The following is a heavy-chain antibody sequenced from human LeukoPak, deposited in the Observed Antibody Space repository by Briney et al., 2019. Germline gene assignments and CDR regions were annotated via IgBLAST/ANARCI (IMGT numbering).Heavy chain of an antibody. CDR1: GFTFSSYG. Sequence: GGSLRLSCAASGFTFSSYGMHWVRQAPGKGLEWVAFIRYDGSNKYYADSVKGRFTISRDNSKNTLYLQMNSLRAEDTAVYYCAKDKFTMIVVVITILDYWGQGTLVTVSS. CDR2: IRYDGSNK. CDR3: AKDKFTMIVVVITILDY. D-gene: IGHD3-22*01. V-gene: IGHV3-30*02. J-gene: IGHJ4*02.